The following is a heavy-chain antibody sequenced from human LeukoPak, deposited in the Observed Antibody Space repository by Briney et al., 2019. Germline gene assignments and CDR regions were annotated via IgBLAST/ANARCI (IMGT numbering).Heavy chain of an antibody. CDR2: INEDGSEK. Sequence: GGSLRLSCTASGFTFGDYAMSWVRQAPGRGLEWVANINEDGSEKYYVDSVKGRFTISRDNGKNSLYLQINSLRAEDTAVFYCARGGYYSAWAEDYWGQGTLVTVSS. V-gene: IGHV3-7*01. J-gene: IGHJ4*02. D-gene: IGHD3-22*01. CDR1: GFTFGDYA. CDR3: ARGGYYSAWAEDY.